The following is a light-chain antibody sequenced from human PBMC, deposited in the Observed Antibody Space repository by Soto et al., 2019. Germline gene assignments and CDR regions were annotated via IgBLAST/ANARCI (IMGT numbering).Light chain of an antibody. CDR2: GAS. J-gene: IGKJ2*01. V-gene: IGKV3-20*01. CDR1: QTITNNY. CDR3: QQYDSSYT. Sequence: EIVLTQSPGTLSLSPGERANLSCRASQTITNNYLAWYQQKPGQAPRLVMSGASSRSTGIPDRFSGGGSETDFTLTISRLEPEDFAVYYCQQYDSSYTFGQGTKFEIK.